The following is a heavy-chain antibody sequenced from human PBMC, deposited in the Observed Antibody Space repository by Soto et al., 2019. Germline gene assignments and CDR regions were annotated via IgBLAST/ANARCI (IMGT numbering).Heavy chain of an antibody. Sequence: EVQLVESGGGLVQPGGSLRLSCAASKFSFSGYWLHWVRQAPGKGLMWVSRVNPDGSTTTYADSVKGRFTISRDNARDTVFLQMHSLRAEDTAVYYCARVASGSYDWFDPWGQGTLVTVSS. CDR1: KFSFSGYW. CDR3: ARVASGSYDWFDP. CDR2: VNPDGSTT. D-gene: IGHD1-26*01. V-gene: IGHV3-74*01. J-gene: IGHJ5*02.